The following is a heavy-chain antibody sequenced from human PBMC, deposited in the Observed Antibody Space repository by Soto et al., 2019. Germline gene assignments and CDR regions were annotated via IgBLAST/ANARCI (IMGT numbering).Heavy chain of an antibody. CDR2: ISYDGSNK. J-gene: IGHJ6*02. CDR1: GFTFSSYA. CDR3: AREGRRGQLLGMDV. V-gene: IGHV3-30-3*01. D-gene: IGHD1-1*01. Sequence: PGGSLRLSCAASGFTFSSYAMHWVRQAPGKGLEWVAVISYDGSNKYYADSVKGRFTISRDNSKNTLYLQMNSLRAEDTAVYYCAREGRRGQLLGMDVWGQGTTVTVSS.